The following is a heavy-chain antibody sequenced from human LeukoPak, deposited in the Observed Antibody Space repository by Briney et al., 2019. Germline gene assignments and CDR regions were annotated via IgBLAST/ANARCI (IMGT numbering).Heavy chain of an antibody. J-gene: IGHJ6*03. CDR2: IYYSGST. CDR1: GGSISSYY. Sequence: PSETLSLTCTVSGGSISSYYWSWIRQPPGKGLEWIGYIYYSGSTNYNPSLKSRVTISVDTSKNQFSLKLSSVTAADTAVYYCARAKGRDMITFGGVIVKRHYYYMDVWGKGTTVTVSS. V-gene: IGHV4-59*01. CDR3: ARAKGRDMITFGGVIVKRHYYYMDV. D-gene: IGHD3-16*02.